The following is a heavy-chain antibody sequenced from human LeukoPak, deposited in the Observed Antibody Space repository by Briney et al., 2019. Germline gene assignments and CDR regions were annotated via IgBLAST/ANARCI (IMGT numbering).Heavy chain of an antibody. CDR1: GFTFDDYG. D-gene: IGHD5-24*01. CDR2: INWNGGST. J-gene: IGHJ6*03. V-gene: IGHV3-20*04. Sequence: PGGSLRLSCAASGFTFDDYGMSWARQAPGKGLEWVSGINWNGGSTGYADSVKGRFTISRDNAKNSLYLQMNSLRAEDTALYYCARDPPSVDGYMDVWGKGTTVTVSS. CDR3: ARDPPSVDGYMDV.